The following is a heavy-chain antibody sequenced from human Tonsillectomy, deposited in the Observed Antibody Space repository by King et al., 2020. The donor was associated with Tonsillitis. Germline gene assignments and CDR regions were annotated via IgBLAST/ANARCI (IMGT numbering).Heavy chain of an antibody. CDR2: IYSSGST. V-gene: IGHV4-4*07. D-gene: IGHD4/OR15-4a*01. J-gene: IGHJ4*02. Sequence: QLQESGPGLVRPSETLSLICTVSGDSMNNFSWNWIRQSAGKGLEWIGRIYSSGSTDYNPSLKSRVTMSVETSKTLFSLYLRSVTAADTAVYYCARKPSAEPFDYRGQGFLVPVSS. CDR1: GDSMNNFS. CDR3: ARKPSAEPFDY.